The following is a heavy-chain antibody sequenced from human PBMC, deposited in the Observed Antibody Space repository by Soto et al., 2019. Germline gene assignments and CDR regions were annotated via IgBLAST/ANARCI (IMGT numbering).Heavy chain of an antibody. CDR2: IYPGDSDT. J-gene: IGHJ4*02. D-gene: IGHD6-13*01. CDR3: ARMMAASGTAFDY. CDR1: GYSFISAG. Sequence: PAESRSLPGQASGYSFISAGSGWGRQIPGKGLEWMGIIYPGDSDTRYSPSFQGQVTISADKSTSTAYLQWSSLKASDTATYYCARMMAASGTAFDYWGQGALVTVSS. V-gene: IGHV5-51*01.